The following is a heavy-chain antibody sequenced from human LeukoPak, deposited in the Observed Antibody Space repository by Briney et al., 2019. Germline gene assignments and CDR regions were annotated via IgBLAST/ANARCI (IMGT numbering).Heavy chain of an antibody. CDR2: IYYSGST. J-gene: IGHJ3*02. D-gene: IGHD3-3*01. CDR3: ARGITIFGVVIRQDAFDI. CDR1: GGSISRGGYY. Sequence: SETLSLTCTVSGGSISRGGYYWSWIRQHPGKGLEWIGYIYYSGSTYYNPSLKSRVTISVDTSKNQFSLKLSSVTAADTAVYYCARGITIFGVVIRQDAFDIWGQGTMVTVSS. V-gene: IGHV4-31*03.